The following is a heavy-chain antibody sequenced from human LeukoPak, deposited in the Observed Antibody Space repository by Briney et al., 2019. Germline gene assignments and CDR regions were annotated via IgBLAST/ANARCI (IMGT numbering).Heavy chain of an antibody. CDR1: GGTFSSYA. J-gene: IGHJ6*03. CDR3: ARDVVVPSAPYSYFYMDV. CDR2: IITISSTV. Sequence: ASVKVSCKASGGTFSSYAISWVRQAPGQGLEWMGGIITISSTVNYAQKFQGRVTITADESTTTAYMELSSLRSEDTAVYYCARDVVVPSAPYSYFYMDVWGTGTTVTISS. D-gene: IGHD2-2*01. V-gene: IGHV1-69*13.